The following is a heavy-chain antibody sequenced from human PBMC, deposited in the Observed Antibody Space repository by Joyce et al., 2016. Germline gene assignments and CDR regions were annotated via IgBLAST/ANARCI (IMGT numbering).Heavy chain of an antibody. D-gene: IGHD4-17*01. CDR2: IWYNGSNK. Sequence: QVQLVESGGGVVQPGRSLRPSCAASGFTFSGYGMHWDRRDAGKGLEWVAVIWYNGSNKYYAESVKGRFTISRDNSKSTLYLQMNSLRAEDTAVYYCVRGDYGDGNWFDPWGQGTLVTVSS. CDR1: GFTFSGYG. J-gene: IGHJ5*02. CDR3: VRGDYGDGNWFDP. V-gene: IGHV3-33*01.